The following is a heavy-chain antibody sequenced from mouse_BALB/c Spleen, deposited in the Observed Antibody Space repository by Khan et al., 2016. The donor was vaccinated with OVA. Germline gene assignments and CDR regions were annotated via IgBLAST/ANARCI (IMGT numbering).Heavy chain of an antibody. J-gene: IGHJ3*01. CDR1: GYTFTNYW. Sequence: VQLQQSGAELAKPGASVKMSCKASGYTFTNYWMHWVKQRPGQGLDWIGLINPSTDYTEYNQKFKDKATLTADKSSSTAYMQLTSLTSGDSALYFDVNHSNTSAWFTYWGQGTLVTVSA. V-gene: IGHV1-7*01. CDR3: VNHSNTSAWFTY. D-gene: IGHD2-5*01. CDR2: INPSTDYT.